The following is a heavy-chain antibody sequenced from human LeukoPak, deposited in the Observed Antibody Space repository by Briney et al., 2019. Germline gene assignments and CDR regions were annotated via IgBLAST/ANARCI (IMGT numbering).Heavy chain of an antibody. V-gene: IGHV1-3*01. CDR2: INAGNGNT. Sequence: ASVNVSCKASGYTFTSYAMHWVRQAPGQRLEWMGWINAGNGNTKYSQKFQGRVTITRDTSASTAYMELSSLRSEDTAVYYCARERSAVTTSWFDPWGQGTLVTVSS. D-gene: IGHD4-17*01. J-gene: IGHJ5*02. CDR1: GYTFTSYA. CDR3: ARERSAVTTSWFDP.